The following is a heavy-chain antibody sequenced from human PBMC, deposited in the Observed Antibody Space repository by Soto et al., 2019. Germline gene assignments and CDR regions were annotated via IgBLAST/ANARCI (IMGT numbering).Heavy chain of an antibody. J-gene: IGHJ5*02. Sequence: PSETLSLTCAVYGGSFSGYYWSWIRQPPGKGLEWIGEINHSGSTNYNPSLKSRVTISVDTSKNQFSLKLSSVTAADTAVYYCAKIPVAAAGTVNWFDPWGQGTLVTAPQ. V-gene: IGHV4-34*01. CDR1: GGSFSGYY. CDR3: AKIPVAAAGTVNWFDP. D-gene: IGHD6-13*01. CDR2: INHSGST.